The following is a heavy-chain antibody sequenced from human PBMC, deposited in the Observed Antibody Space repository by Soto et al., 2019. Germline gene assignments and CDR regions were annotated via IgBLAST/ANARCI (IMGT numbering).Heavy chain of an antibody. CDR2: ISLYSDGT. Sequence: ASVKVSCKTSGYTFSNYGITWVRQARGQPLEWLGWISLYSDGTNYAQKFQGRVSMTTDTSTTTAYMEMRSLRSDDTAVYYCARVVTGEQAWFGPWGQGTLVIVSS. D-gene: IGHD2-2*01. J-gene: IGHJ5*02. CDR3: ARVVTGEQAWFGP. CDR1: GYTFSNYG. V-gene: IGHV1-18*01.